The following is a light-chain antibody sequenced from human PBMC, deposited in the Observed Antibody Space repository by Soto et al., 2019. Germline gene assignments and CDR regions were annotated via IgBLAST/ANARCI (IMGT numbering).Light chain of an antibody. J-gene: IGKJ3*01. CDR2: GAS. CDR3: QQYGSSRGFT. CDR1: QRIATSY. V-gene: IGKV3-20*01. Sequence: EIVLTQSPGTLSLSPGERATLSCRASQRIATSYLGWYQQKPGQAPRLLIYGASSRATGIPDRFSGSGSGTDFTLTISRLEPEDFAVYYCQQYGSSRGFTFGPGTKVDIK.